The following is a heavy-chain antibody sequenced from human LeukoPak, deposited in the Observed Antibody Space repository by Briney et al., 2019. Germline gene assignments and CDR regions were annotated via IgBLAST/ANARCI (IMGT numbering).Heavy chain of an antibody. Sequence: SETLSLTCTGSGGSLSSYFWSWLRQPPGKGLEGVGDIYYSGRTNYNPSLKSRVTISVDPSKNQFSLKLSSVTAADTAVYYCARDQGAYSSGCTPYYYYGMDVWGQGTTVTVSS. CDR2: IYYSGRT. CDR1: GGSLSSYF. V-gene: IGHV4-59*01. D-gene: IGHD6-19*01. CDR3: ARDQGAYSSGCTPYYYYGMDV. J-gene: IGHJ6*02.